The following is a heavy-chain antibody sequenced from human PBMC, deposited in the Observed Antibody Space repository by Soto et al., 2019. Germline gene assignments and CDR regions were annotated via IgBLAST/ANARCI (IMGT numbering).Heavy chain of an antibody. V-gene: IGHV4-30-4*01. D-gene: IGHD3-22*01. CDR2: IYYTGTT. CDR1: GGSSSSGDRY. J-gene: IGHJ4*02. CDR3: ATYYDSSGPTFDS. Sequence: SETLALTCTVSGGSSSSGDRYWSWVRQPPGKGLEWIAYIYYTGTTYYNPSLKSRISMSVDTSKNQFSLSLSSVTAADTAVYYCATYYDSSGPTFDSWGQGTLVTVSS.